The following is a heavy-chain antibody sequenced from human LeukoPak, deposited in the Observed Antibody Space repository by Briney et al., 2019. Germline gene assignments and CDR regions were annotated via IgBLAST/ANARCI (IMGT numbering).Heavy chain of an antibody. Sequence: PGGSLRLSCAASGFTFSSYWMSWVRQAPGKGLEWVANIKQDGSEKYYVDSVKGRFTISRDNAKNSLYLQMNSLRAEDTAVYYCARVRHSYGYYFDYWGQGTLVTVSS. J-gene: IGHJ4*02. D-gene: IGHD5-18*01. V-gene: IGHV3-7*03. CDR2: IKQDGSEK. CDR1: GFTFSSYW. CDR3: ARVRHSYGYYFDY.